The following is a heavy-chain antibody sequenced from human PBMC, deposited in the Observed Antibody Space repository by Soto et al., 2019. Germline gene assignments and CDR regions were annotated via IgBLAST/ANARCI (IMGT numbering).Heavy chain of an antibody. CDR3: ARAPEYRSSWHNDY. CDR1: GYTFTSYG. Sequence: APVKVSCKGSGYTFTSYGSSWVRQALGQGLEWMGWISAYNGNTNYAQKLQGRVTMTTDTSTSTAYMELRSLRSDDTAVYYCARAPEYRSSWHNDYWGQGTLVTVSS. CDR2: ISAYNGNT. V-gene: IGHV1-18*01. D-gene: IGHD6-13*01. J-gene: IGHJ4*02.